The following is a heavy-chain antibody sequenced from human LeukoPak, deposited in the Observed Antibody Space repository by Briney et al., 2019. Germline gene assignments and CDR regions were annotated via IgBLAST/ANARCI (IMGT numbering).Heavy chain of an antibody. D-gene: IGHD3-10*01. V-gene: IGHV3-7*04. CDR3: ARGGSYYAN. CDR2: IKEDGSEK. CDR1: GXRFSTYW. J-gene: IGHJ4*02. Sequence: GGSLRLSFAASGXRFSTYWMSWVRQAPGKGLEWVANIKEDGSEKYYVDSVKGRFTISRDNAKNSLFLQMNSLRVDDTAVYYCARGGSYYANWGQGTLVTVSS.